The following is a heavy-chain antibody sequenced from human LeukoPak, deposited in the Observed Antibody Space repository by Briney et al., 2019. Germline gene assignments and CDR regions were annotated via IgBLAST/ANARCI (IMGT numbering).Heavy chain of an antibody. CDR2: IYNSESP. V-gene: IGHV4-38-2*01. J-gene: IGHJ4*02. Sequence: SETLSLTCAVSGNSISNTYYWGWIRQPPGKELEWIGSIYNSESPHYNPSLKSRVTISVDTSKNQFSLKLSSVTAADTAVYYCARNSSGNYFDYWGQGTLVTVSS. CDR3: ARNSSGNYFDY. CDR1: GNSISNTYY. D-gene: IGHD1-26*01.